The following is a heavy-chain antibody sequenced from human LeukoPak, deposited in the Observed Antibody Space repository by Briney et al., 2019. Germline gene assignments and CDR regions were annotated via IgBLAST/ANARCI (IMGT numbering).Heavy chain of an antibody. D-gene: IGHD2-15*01. CDR1: DFSFTSYG. Sequence: ASVKVSCKASDFSFTSYGMSWVRQAPGQGLEWMVWISTYNGHTNYARKVQGRVTMTTDTSTSTAYMELRSLRSDDTAVYFCAREGGRYCSGGSCYSSNGWYGGLNYWGQGTLVTVSS. CDR2: ISTYNGHT. V-gene: IGHV1-18*01. CDR3: AREGGRYCSGGSCYSSNGWYGGLNY. J-gene: IGHJ4*02.